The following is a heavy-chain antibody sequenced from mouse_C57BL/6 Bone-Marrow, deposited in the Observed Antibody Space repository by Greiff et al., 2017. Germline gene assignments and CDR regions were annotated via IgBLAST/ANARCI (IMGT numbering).Heavy chain of an antibody. V-gene: IGHV1-81*01. D-gene: IGHD1-1*01. J-gene: IGHJ4*01. CDR2: IYPRSGNT. CDR3: ARGNYYGSSSHYYAMDY. Sequence: VKLQESGAELARPGASVKLSCKASGYTFTSYGISWVKQRTGPGLEWIGEIYPRSGNTYYNEKFKGKATLTADKSSSTAYMELRSLTSEDSAVYFCARGNYYGSSSHYYAMDYWGQGNSVTVSS. CDR1: GYTFTSYG.